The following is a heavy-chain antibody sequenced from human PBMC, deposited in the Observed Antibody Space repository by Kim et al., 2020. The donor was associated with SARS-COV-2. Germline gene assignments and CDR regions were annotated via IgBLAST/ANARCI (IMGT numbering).Heavy chain of an antibody. J-gene: IGHJ5*02. CDR3: ARDLYSLGNWFDP. Sequence: YADSVKGGYTLPRENAKKSLSLRMNRLRAEDTAVYYCARDLYSLGNWFDPWGQGTLVTVSS. V-gene: IGHV3-11*05. D-gene: IGHD4-4*01.